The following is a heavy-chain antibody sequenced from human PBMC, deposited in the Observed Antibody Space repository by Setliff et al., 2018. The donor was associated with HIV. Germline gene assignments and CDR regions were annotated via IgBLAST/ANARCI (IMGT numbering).Heavy chain of an antibody. J-gene: IGHJ4*01. CDR1: GYSFTDYY. CDR3: AGEPYFDSGIPIAH. D-gene: IGHD3-10*01. Sequence: RASVKVSCKTSGYSFTDYYIHWVQQAPGKGLEWMGRVDPEDGETIYGEKFQGRVTTTADTSTGTVYMELGSLKSEDTAVFFCAGEPYFDSGIPIAHWGQGTLVTVSS. CDR2: VDPEDGET. V-gene: IGHV1-69-2*01.